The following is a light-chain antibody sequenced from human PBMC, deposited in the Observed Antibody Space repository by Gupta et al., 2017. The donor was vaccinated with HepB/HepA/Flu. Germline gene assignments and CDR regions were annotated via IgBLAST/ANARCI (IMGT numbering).Light chain of an antibody. V-gene: IGKV1-5*03. Sequence: IQMSQSPSILSASVGDRVTITCRASHNINQWVAWYQQKPGKAPKLLISEASDLQDGVPSRFSGSGFGTEFTLTISSLQPDDFAIYYCQQHGGYPRTFGEGTKVETK. CDR3: QQHGGYPRT. J-gene: IGKJ4*01. CDR2: EAS. CDR1: HNINQW.